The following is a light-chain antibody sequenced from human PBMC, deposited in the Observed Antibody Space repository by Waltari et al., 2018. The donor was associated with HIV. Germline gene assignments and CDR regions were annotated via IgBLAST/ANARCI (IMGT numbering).Light chain of an antibody. CDR3: QQSYRTPLT. CDR1: QTVINK. V-gene: IGKV1-39*01. J-gene: IGKJ3*01. Sequence: DIQMTQSPSSLSASVGDSVTITCRAIQTVINKVNWYQQKPGKAPKVLIFDSSTLQSGVPSRFSGSGSGTDFTLTISSLQPDDFASYFCQQSYRTPLTFGPGTKVDIK. CDR2: DSS.